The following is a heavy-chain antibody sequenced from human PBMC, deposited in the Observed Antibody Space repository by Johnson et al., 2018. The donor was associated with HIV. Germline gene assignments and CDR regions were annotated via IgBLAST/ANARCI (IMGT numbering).Heavy chain of an antibody. V-gene: IGHV3-11*04. CDR2: ISSSGGTI. J-gene: IGHJ3*02. Sequence: QVQLVESGGGVVHPGRSLRLSCAASGFTFSDYYMSWIRQPPGKGLEWVSYISSSGGTIYYADSVQGRFSISRDNAKNSLYLQMNSLRAEDTAVYYCARDRGYWDAFDIWGQGTMVIVSS. D-gene: IGHD3-22*01. CDR1: GFTFSDYY. CDR3: ARDRGYWDAFDI.